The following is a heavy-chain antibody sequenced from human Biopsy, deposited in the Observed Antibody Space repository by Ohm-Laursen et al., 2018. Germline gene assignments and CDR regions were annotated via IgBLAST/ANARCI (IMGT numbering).Heavy chain of an antibody. D-gene: IGHD1-1*01. CDR2: TYYRTQWFF. J-gene: IGHJ5*02. Sequence: TLSLTCAISGDSISNKDAAWDWIRRSPSRGLEWLGRTYYRTQWFFDYAVFVRSRISIKPDTSKNQFSLELNSLTPEDTAVYFCARETPTGIPFNWFDPWGQGTLVTVSS. CDR1: GDSISNKDAA. V-gene: IGHV6-1*01. CDR3: ARETPTGIPFNWFDP.